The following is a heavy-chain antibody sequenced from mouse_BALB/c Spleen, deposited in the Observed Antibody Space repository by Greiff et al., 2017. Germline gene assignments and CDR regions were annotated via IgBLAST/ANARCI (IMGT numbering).Heavy chain of an antibody. J-gene: IGHJ2*01. CDR3: TRRGNLYYFDY. CDR1: GFTFSNYW. CDR2: IRLKSNNYAT. V-gene: IGHV6-6*02. Sequence: EVKLEESGGGLVQPGGSMKLSCVASGFTFSNYWMNWVRQSPEKGLEWVAEIRLKSNNYATHYAESVKGRFTISRDDSKSSVYLQMNNLRAEDTGIYYCTRRGNLYYFDYWGQGTTLTVSS. D-gene: IGHD2-1*01.